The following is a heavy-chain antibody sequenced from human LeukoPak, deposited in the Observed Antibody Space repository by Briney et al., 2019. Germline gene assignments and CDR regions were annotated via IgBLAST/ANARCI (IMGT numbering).Heavy chain of an antibody. CDR3: ASRSITGTTAQFDY. Sequence: PGGSLRLSCAASGFTFSSYSMNWVRQAPGKGLEWVSSIGSSSSYIYYADSVKGRFTIPRDNAKNSLYLQMNSLRAEDTAVYYCASRSITGTTAQFDYWGQGTLVTVSS. J-gene: IGHJ4*02. CDR1: GFTFSSYS. CDR2: IGSSSSYI. D-gene: IGHD1-7*01. V-gene: IGHV3-21*01.